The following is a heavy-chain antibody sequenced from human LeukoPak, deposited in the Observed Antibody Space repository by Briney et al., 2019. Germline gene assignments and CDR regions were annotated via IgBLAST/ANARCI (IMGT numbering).Heavy chain of an antibody. D-gene: IGHD3-22*01. V-gene: IGHV5-51*01. CDR2: IYPGDSDT. CDR1: GYGFTSYW. Sequence: GESLKISCKGSGYGFTSYWIGWVRQMPGKGLEWMGIIYPGDSDTRYSPSFQGQVTISADKSISTAYLQWSSLKASDTAMYYCARLEYYYDSSGYFVRYYFDYWGQGTLVTVSS. CDR3: ARLEYYYDSSGYFVRYYFDY. J-gene: IGHJ4*02.